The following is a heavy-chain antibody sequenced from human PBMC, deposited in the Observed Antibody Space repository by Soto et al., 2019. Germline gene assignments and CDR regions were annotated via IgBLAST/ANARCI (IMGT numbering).Heavy chain of an antibody. CDR2: IYYSGST. Sequence: QVQLQESGPGLVKPSETLSLTCTVSGGSISSYYWNWIRQPPGKGLEWIGYIYYSGSTYYNPSLKSRVTISTAPTTHQFSLRLTSVTAADTAVSHCARLGPQEIDHWRQGTLVTVSS. J-gene: IGHJ1*01. D-gene: IGHD3-16*01. V-gene: IGHV4-59*08. CDR1: GGSISSYY. CDR3: ARLGPQEIDH.